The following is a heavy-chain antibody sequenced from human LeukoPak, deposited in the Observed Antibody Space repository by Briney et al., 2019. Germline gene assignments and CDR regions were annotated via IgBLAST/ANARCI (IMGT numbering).Heavy chain of an antibody. D-gene: IGHD3-10*02. V-gene: IGHV3-48*03. J-gene: IGHJ6*04. CDR1: RFTFSSYE. Sequence: GGSLRLSCAASRFTFSSYEMNWVRQAPGKGLEWVSYISSSGSTIYYADSVKGRFTISRDNAKNSLYLQMNSLRAEDTAVYYCAELGITMIGGVWGKGTTVAISS. CDR3: AELGITMIGGV. CDR2: ISSSGSTI.